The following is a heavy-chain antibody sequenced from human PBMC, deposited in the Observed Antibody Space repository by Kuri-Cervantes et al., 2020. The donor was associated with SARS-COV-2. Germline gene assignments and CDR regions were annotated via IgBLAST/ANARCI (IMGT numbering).Heavy chain of an antibody. Sequence: LSLTCAASGFTFSSYAMSWVRQAPGKGLEWVPAISGSGGSTYYADSVKGRFTISRDNSKNTLYLQMNSLRAEDTAVYYCAKEIRATTRFDAFDIWGQGTMVTVSS. CDR1: GFTFSSYA. J-gene: IGHJ3*02. D-gene: IGHD1-26*01. CDR2: ISGSGGST. V-gene: IGHV3-23*01. CDR3: AKEIRATTRFDAFDI.